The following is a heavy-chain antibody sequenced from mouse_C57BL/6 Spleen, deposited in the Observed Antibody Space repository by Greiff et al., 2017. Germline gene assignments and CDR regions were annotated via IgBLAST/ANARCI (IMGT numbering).Heavy chain of an antibody. Sequence: QVQLQQSGPGLAQPSQSLSITCTVSGFSLTSYGVHWVRQSPGKGLEWLGVIWSGGSTDYNAAFISRQSISKDNYKRKVFFKMNSMQADDTAIYDGAREEYDEFYYAMDDWGQGTSVTVSS. CDR1: GFSLTSYG. J-gene: IGHJ4*01. D-gene: IGHD2-14*01. CDR2: IWSGGST. V-gene: IGHV2-2*01. CDR3: AREEYDEFYYAMDD.